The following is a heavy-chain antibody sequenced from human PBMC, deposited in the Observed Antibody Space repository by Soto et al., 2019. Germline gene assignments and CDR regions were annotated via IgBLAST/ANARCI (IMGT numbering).Heavy chain of an antibody. D-gene: IGHD6-6*01. CDR3: AKGIRGGSSGWFDP. J-gene: IGHJ5*02. CDR1: GFTFSSYW. Sequence: EVQLVESGGGLVQPGGSLRLSCAASGFTFSSYWMSWVRQAPGKGLEWVANIKQDGSEKYYADSVKGRFTISRDNSKNTLYLQMNSLRAEDTAVYYCAKGIRGGSSGWFDPWGQGTLVTVSS. V-gene: IGHV3-7*01. CDR2: IKQDGSEK.